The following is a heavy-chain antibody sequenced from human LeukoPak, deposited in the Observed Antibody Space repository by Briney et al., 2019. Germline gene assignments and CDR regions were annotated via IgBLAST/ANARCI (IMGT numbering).Heavy chain of an antibody. Sequence: GGSLRLSCAASGFTFSSYSMNWVRQAPGKGLEWVSYIGSSSSTIYYADSVKGRFTISRDNAKNSLYLQMNSLRAEDTAVYYCAREGRRSFDPWGQGTLVTVSS. J-gene: IGHJ5*02. CDR1: GFTFSSYS. V-gene: IGHV3-48*04. CDR2: IGSSSSTI. CDR3: AREGRRSFDP.